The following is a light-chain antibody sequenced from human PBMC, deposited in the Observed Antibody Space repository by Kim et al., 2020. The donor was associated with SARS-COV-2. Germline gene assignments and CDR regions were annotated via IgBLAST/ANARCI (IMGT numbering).Light chain of an antibody. Sequence: VALGQTVRITCQGDSLRSYFATWYQQKPGQAPIIVIYGKNIRPSGIQDRFSGSSSGNTASLTITGTQAGDDADYYCNSRDSSDNVVFGGGTQLTVL. CDR3: NSRDSSDNVV. V-gene: IGLV3-19*01. J-gene: IGLJ2*01. CDR2: GKN. CDR1: SLRSYF.